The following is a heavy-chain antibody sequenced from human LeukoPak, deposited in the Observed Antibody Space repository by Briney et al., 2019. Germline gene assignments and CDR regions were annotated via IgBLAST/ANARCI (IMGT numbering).Heavy chain of an antibody. CDR3: ARGRVPAAIRRGDAFDI. CDR1: GFTFSSYD. D-gene: IGHD2-2*02. J-gene: IGHJ3*02. Sequence: GGSLRLSCAASGFTFSSYDMHWVRQATGKGLEWVSAIGTAGDTYYPGSVKGRFTISRENAKNSLYLQMNSLRGGDTAVYYCARGRVPAAIRRGDAFDIWGQGTMVTVSS. CDR2: IGTAGDT. V-gene: IGHV3-13*01.